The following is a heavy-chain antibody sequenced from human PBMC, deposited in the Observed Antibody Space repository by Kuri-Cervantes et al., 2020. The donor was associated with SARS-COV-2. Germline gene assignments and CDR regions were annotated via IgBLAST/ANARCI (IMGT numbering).Heavy chain of an antibody. CDR1: GFTFSSYA. V-gene: IGHV3-23*01. CDR2: IGGSGVGT. Sequence: GGSLRLSCAASGFTFSSYAMNWVRQAPGKGLEWVAAIGGSGVGTYYADSVKGRFTISRDNSRNILYLEMSNLRVEDTAMYYCAKSLITFPHDAFDVWGQGTMVTVSS. CDR3: AKSLITFPHDAFDV. J-gene: IGHJ3*01. D-gene: IGHD1-14*01.